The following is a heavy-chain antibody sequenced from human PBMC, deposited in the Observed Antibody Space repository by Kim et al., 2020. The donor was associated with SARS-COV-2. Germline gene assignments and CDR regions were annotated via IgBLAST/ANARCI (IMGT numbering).Heavy chain of an antibody. Sequence: VDSGKGRFTISRDNSKNTLYLQMNSLRAEDTAVYYCARDGKPDYRNAFDIWGQGTMVTVSS. J-gene: IGHJ3*02. D-gene: IGHD4-17*01. CDR3: ARDGKPDYRNAFDI. V-gene: IGHV3-30*01.